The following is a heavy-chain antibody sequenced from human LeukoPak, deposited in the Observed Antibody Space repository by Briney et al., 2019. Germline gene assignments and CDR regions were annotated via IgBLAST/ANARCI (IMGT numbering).Heavy chain of an antibody. CDR3: ARGSYYDFWSGLHTTPPFDY. CDR1: GYTFTSYD. V-gene: IGHV1-8*02. D-gene: IGHD3-3*01. CDR2: MNPTSGNT. Sequence: ASVKVSCKASGYTFTSYDINWVRQATGQGLEWMGWMNPTSGNTGYARKLQGRVTMTTDTSTSTAYMELRSLRSVDTAVYYCARGSYYDFWSGLHTTPPFDYWGQGTLVTVSS. J-gene: IGHJ4*02.